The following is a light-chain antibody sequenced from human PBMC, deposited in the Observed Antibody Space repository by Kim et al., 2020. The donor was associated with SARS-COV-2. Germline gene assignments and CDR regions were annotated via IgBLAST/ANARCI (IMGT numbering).Light chain of an antibody. CDR1: QSVSSNY. V-gene: IGKV3-20*01. CDR2: GAS. CDR3: LQYSSSPAT. J-gene: IGKJ1*01. Sequence: EIVLTQSPGTLSLSPGERATLSCRASQSVSSNYLAWYQQKPGQAPRLLIYGASSRATGIPDRFSGSGSGTDFTLTITRLEPEDFAVYYCLQYSSSPATFGQGTKVDI.